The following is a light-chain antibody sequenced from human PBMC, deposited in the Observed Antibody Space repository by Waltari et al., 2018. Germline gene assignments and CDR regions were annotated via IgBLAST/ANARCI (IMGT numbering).Light chain of an antibody. CDR2: DVS. J-gene: IGLJ2*01. V-gene: IGLV2-14*03. CDR1: NSDVGRFKY. CDR3: MSYTSASTYVL. Sequence: QSALTQPASVSGSPGQSITISCTGTNSDVGRFKYVSWYQQLPGKAPNLLLFDVSKRPSGVSNRFYGSKSASTAYLTISGLQAEDEATYYCMSYTSASTYVLFGGGTNLTVL.